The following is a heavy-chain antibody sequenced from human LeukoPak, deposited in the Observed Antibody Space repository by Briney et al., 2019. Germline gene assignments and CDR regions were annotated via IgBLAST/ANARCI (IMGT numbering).Heavy chain of an antibody. CDR3: ARQPEYSSSSVAFDI. Sequence: ASVKVSCKASGYTFTSYGISWVRQAPGQGLEWMGWISAYNGNTNYAQKLQGRVTMTTDTSTSTAYMELRSPRSDDTAVYYCARQPEYSSSSVAFDIWGQGTMVTVSS. D-gene: IGHD6-6*01. V-gene: IGHV1-18*01. J-gene: IGHJ3*02. CDR2: ISAYNGNT. CDR1: GYTFTSYG.